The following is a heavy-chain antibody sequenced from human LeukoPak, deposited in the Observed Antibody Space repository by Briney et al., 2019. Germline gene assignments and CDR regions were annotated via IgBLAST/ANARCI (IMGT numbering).Heavy chain of an antibody. V-gene: IGHV4-59*08. J-gene: IGHJ4*02. CDR2: IYYSGST. D-gene: IGHD2-15*01. CDR1: GGSISSYY. Sequence: SETLSLTCTVSGGSISSYYWSWIRQPPGKGLEWIGYIYYSGSTNYNPSLKSRVAISVDTSKNQFSLNLTSVTAGDTAVHYCARLPGGLFYFDHWGQGTRVTVSS. CDR3: ARLPGGLFYFDH.